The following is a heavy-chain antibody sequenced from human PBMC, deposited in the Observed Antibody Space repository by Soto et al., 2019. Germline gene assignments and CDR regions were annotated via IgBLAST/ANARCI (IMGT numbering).Heavy chain of an antibody. CDR2: IKSKTDGGTT. Sequence: GGSLRLSCAASGFTFSNAWMSWVRQAPGKGLEWVGRIKSKTDGGTTDYAAPVKGRFTISRDNAKNSLYLQMNSLRAEGTAVYYCARDRGYDAHDYYYNAMDVWGQGTTVTVSS. J-gene: IGHJ6*02. V-gene: IGHV3-15*01. CDR3: ARDRGYDAHDYYYNAMDV. D-gene: IGHD2-15*01. CDR1: GFTFSNAW.